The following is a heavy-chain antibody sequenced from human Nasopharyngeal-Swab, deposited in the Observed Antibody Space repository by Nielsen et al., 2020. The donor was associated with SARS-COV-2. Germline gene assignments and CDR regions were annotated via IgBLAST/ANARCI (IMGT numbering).Heavy chain of an antibody. V-gene: IGHV4-59*01. CDR2: IYSTGST. Sequence: WIRQPPGEGLDWIGYIYSTGSTDYNPSLKSRVTISIDTSKNQFSLKLTSVTAADTAVFYCARGWVGYSGGFDCWGQGTLVTVSS. CDR3: ARGWVGYSGGFDC. D-gene: IGHD2-15*01. J-gene: IGHJ4*02.